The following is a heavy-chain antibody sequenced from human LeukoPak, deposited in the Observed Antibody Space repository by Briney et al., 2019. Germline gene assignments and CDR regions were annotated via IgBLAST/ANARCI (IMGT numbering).Heavy chain of an antibody. CDR3: ATAAYCSSTSCYFDY. Sequence: GRSLRLXCAASGFTFDDYAMHWVRQAPGKGLEWVSGISWNSGSIGYADSVKGRFTISRDNAKTSLYLQMNSLRAEDMALYYCATAAYCSSTSCYFDYWGQGTLVTVSS. CDR1: GFTFDDYA. CDR2: ISWNSGSI. D-gene: IGHD2-2*01. V-gene: IGHV3-9*03. J-gene: IGHJ4*02.